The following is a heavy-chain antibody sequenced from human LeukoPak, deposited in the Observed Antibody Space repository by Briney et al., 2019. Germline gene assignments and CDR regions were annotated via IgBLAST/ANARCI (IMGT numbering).Heavy chain of an antibody. CDR3: ARTSIMITFGGVRGRYFDY. CDR2: IHTSGGT. D-gene: IGHD3-16*01. J-gene: IGHJ4*02. CDR1: GDSISSGSFY. V-gene: IGHV4-61*02. Sequence: PSETLSLTCTVSGDSISSGSFYWSWIRQPAGKGLEWIGRIHTSGGTDYDPSLKSRVTISVDTSKNQFSLKLSSVTAADTAVYYCARTSIMITFGGVRGRYFDYWGQGTLVTVSS.